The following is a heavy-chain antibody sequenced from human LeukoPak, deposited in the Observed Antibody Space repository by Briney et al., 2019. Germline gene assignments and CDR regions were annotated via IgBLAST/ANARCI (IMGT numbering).Heavy chain of an antibody. D-gene: IGHD1-1*01. V-gene: IGHV3-21*01. Sequence: GGSLRLSCADSEFILSTYAMNWVRQAPGRGLEWVASVSPSGSAIFYAPFVKGRFTISSDNVKNSLHLQMSRLGAEDPALYFCASGIRERGFDSWGQGTLVTLSS. CDR3: ASGIRERGFDS. J-gene: IGHJ4*02. CDR2: VSPSGSAI. CDR1: EFILSTYA.